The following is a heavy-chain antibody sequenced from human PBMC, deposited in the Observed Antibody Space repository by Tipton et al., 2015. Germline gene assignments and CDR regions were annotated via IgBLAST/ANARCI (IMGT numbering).Heavy chain of an antibody. D-gene: IGHD3-3*01. V-gene: IGHV4-31*03. J-gene: IGHJ4*02. CDR2: IYNTGSV. Sequence: TLSLTCTVFGISVTSGDYYWSWIRQHPVRGLEWIGYIYNTGSVYYNPSLQSRLSISIDTSKDQFSLTLNSVTAADTAVYYCARGRGNWSGYPVDYWGQGTLVTVSS. CDR1: GISVTSGDYY. CDR3: ARGRGNWSGYPVDY.